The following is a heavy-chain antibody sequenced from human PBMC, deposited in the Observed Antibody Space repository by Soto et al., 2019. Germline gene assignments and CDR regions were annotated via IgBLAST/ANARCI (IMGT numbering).Heavy chain of an antibody. D-gene: IGHD4-17*01. J-gene: IGHJ3*02. V-gene: IGHV4-31*03. Sequence: QVQLQESGPGLVKPSQTLSLTCTVSGGSISSGGYYWSWIRQHPGKGLEWIGYIYYSGSTYYNPSLKSRVNISVDTSKNQFSLKLSSVTAADTAVYYCARYELSYDYGDPPGAFDIWGQGTMVTVSS. CDR1: GGSISSGGYY. CDR2: IYYSGST. CDR3: ARYELSYDYGDPPGAFDI.